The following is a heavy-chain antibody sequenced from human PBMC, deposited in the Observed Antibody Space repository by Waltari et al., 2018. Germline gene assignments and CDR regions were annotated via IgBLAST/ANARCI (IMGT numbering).Heavy chain of an antibody. Sequence: QVQLQQWGAGLLKPSETLSLTCAVYGGSFSGYYWSWIRPPPGKGLEWIGEINDSGSTNYTPSRKRRVTISVDTSKNQFSLKLSSVTAAERAVYYCARARTAMVTCFDYWGQGTLVTVSS. CDR2: INDSGST. D-gene: IGHD5-18*01. J-gene: IGHJ4*02. CDR3: ARARTAMVTCFDY. V-gene: IGHV4-34*01. CDR1: GGSFSGYY.